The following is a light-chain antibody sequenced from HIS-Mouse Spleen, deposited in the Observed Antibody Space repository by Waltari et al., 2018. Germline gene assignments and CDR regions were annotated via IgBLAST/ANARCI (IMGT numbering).Light chain of an antibody. CDR2: DVS. CDR3: CSYAGSYTWV. J-gene: IGLJ3*02. V-gene: IGLV2-11*01. Sequence: QSALTQPLSVSGSPGQSVTISCTGTSSDVGVYNYVSWYQQPPGQAPKLMIYDVSKRPSGVPDRLSGSQSGNTASLTISGLQAEDEADYYCCSYAGSYTWVFGGGTKLTVL. CDR1: SSDVGVYNY.